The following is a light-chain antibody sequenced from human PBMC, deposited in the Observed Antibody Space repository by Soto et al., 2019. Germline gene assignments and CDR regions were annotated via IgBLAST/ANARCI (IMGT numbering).Light chain of an antibody. J-gene: IGLJ2*01. CDR2: DSN. Sequence: QSVLTQPPSVSAAPGQKVTISCSGSSSNIGNNYVSWYQQLPGTAPKLLIYDSNKRPSGIPDRFSGSKSGTSATLGITGLQTGDEADYYCGTWDSSLSAVVFGGGTKLTVI. V-gene: IGLV1-51*01. CDR1: SSNIGNNY. CDR3: GTWDSSLSAVV.